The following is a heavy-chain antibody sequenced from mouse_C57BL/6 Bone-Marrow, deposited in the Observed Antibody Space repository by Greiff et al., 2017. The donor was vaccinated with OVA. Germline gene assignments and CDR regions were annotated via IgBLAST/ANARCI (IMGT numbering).Heavy chain of an antibody. Sequence: VQLKESGPELVKPGDSVKISCKASGYSFTGYFMNWVMQSHGKSLEWIGRINPYNGDTFYNQKFKGKATLTVDKSSSTAHMELRSLTSEDSAVYYCARRGSGYYGYEFAYWGQGTLVTVSA. V-gene: IGHV1-20*01. D-gene: IGHD2-2*01. CDR3: ARRGSGYYGYEFAY. J-gene: IGHJ3*01. CDR1: GYSFTGYF. CDR2: INPYNGDT.